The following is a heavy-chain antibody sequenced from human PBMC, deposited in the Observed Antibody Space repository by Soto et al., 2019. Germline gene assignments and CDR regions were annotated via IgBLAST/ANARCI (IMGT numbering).Heavy chain of an antibody. CDR3: AKVHSSGWYPGRAYYYYYGMDV. CDR1: GFTVSSYA. J-gene: IGHJ6*02. Sequence: GGALRLSCAASGFTVSSYAISWVRQAPGKGLEWVSAISGSVGSTYYADSVKGRFTISRDNSKNTLYLQMNSLRAEDTAVYYCAKVHSSGWYPGRAYYYYYGMDVCGQGHTVTVS. D-gene: IGHD6-19*01. V-gene: IGHV3-23*01. CDR2: ISGSVGST.